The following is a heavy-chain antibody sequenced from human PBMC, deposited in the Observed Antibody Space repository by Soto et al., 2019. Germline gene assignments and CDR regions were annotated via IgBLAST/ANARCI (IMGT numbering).Heavy chain of an antibody. CDR2: IIPIFGTA. Sequence: SVKVSCKASGGTFSSYAISWVRQAPGQGLEWMGGIIPIFGTANYAQKFQGRVTITADESTSTAYMELSSLRSEDTAVYYCAVHPPPPPPIAARDYCGMDVWGQGTTVTVSS. J-gene: IGHJ6*02. V-gene: IGHV1-69*13. CDR3: AVHPPPPPPIAARDYCGMDV. D-gene: IGHD6-6*01. CDR1: GGTFSSYA.